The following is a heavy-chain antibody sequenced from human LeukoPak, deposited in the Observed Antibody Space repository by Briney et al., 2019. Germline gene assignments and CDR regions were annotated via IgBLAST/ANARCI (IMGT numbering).Heavy chain of an antibody. CDR2: ISYDGSNK. CDR1: GFTFSSYA. J-gene: IGHJ4*02. D-gene: IGHD3-3*01. Sequence: GSLRLSCAASGFTFSSYAMHWVRQAPGKGLEWVAVISYDGSNKYYADSVKGRFTISRDNSKNTLYLQMNSLRAEGTAVYYCARDLFDVTIFGVVISGDFEGGPDYWGQGTLVTVSS. CDR3: ARDLFDVTIFGVVISGDFEGGPDY. V-gene: IGHV3-30-3*01.